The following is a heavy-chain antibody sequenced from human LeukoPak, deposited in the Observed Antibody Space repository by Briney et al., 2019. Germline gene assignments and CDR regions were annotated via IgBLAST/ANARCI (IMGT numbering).Heavy chain of an antibody. Sequence: ASVKVSCKASGYTFNNYGISWVRQAPGQGLEWMGWVSSYNGDTNYAQKFQGRVTMSADTATDTAYMELRSLRFDDTAIYYCVKAWNILTGRNCFDPWGQGTLVTVSS. CDR3: VKAWNILTGRNCFDP. CDR1: GYTFNNYG. J-gene: IGHJ5*02. CDR2: VSSYNGDT. V-gene: IGHV1-18*01. D-gene: IGHD3-9*01.